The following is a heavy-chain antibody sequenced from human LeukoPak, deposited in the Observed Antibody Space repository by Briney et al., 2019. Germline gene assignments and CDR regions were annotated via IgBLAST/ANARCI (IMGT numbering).Heavy chain of an antibody. CDR2: ISAYNGNT. CDR1: GYTFTSYG. Sequence: ASVRVSCKASGYTFTSYGISWVRQAPGQGLEWMGWISAYNGNTTYAQKLQGRVTMTTDTSTSTAYMELRSLRSDDTAVYYCAREPIAAAGTRIDYWGQGTLVTVSS. V-gene: IGHV1-18*01. D-gene: IGHD6-13*01. CDR3: AREPIAAAGTRIDY. J-gene: IGHJ4*02.